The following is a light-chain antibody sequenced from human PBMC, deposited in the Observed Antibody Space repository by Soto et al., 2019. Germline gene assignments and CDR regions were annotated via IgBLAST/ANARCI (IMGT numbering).Light chain of an antibody. V-gene: IGLV2-11*01. J-gene: IGLJ2*01. CDR1: SSDVGGYNY. CDR2: DVS. Sequence: QLVLTQPRSVSGSPGQSVTISCTGTSSDVGGYNYVSWYQQHPGKAPKLMIYDVSKRPSGVPDRFSGSKSGNTASLTISGLQAEDEADYYCCSYAGSYPLFGGGTKLTVL. CDR3: CSYAGSYPL.